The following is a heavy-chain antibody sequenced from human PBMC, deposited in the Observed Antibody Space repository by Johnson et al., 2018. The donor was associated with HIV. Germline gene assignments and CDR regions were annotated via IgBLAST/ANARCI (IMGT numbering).Heavy chain of an antibody. J-gene: IGHJ3*02. CDR3: AKAEQDSGSYEADAFDI. Sequence: VQLVESGGGLVKPGGSLRLSCAAPGLTFSDYYMTWIRQAPGKGLEWVANIRQDGSEKYYVGSVKGRFTVSRDNARKSLYLQMNSLSAEDTAVYYCAKAEQDSGSYEADAFDIWGQGTMVTVSS. D-gene: IGHD1-26*01. CDR2: IRQDGSEK. CDR1: GLTFSDYY. V-gene: IGHV3-7*03.